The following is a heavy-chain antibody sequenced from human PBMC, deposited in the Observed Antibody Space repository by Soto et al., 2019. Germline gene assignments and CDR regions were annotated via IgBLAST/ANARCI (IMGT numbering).Heavy chain of an antibody. CDR1: GFTFSSYG. CDR3: AKDLGDFWSGYYTGARDYYYGMDV. CDR2: ISYDGSNK. D-gene: IGHD3-3*01. V-gene: IGHV3-30*18. J-gene: IGHJ6*02. Sequence: GGSLRLSCAASGFTFSSYGMHWVRQAPGKGLEWVAVISYDGSNKYYADSVKGRFTISRDNSKNTLYLQMNSLRAGDTAVYYCAKDLGDFWSGYYTGARDYYYGMDVWGQGTTVTVSS.